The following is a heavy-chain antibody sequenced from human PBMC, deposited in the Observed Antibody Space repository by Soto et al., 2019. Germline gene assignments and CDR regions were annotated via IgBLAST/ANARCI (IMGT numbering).Heavy chain of an antibody. D-gene: IGHD3-10*01. Sequence: GGSLRLSCAASGFTFSSYGMNWVRQAPGKGLEWVSSISSSSSYIYYADSVKGRFTISRDNAKNSLYLQMNSLRAEDTAVYYCARDFPMVRGVIKNWFDPWGQGNLVTGSS. CDR1: GFTFSSYG. J-gene: IGHJ5*02. CDR2: ISSSSSYI. CDR3: ARDFPMVRGVIKNWFDP. V-gene: IGHV3-21*01.